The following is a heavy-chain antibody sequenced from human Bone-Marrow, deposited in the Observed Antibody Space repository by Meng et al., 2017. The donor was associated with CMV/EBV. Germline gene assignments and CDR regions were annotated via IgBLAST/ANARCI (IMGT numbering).Heavy chain of an antibody. D-gene: IGHD1-26*01. CDR2: SSAYNGNT. V-gene: IGHV1-18*01. CDR1: GYTFTSYG. CDR3: ARTGQWELLGGRAFVP. Sequence: ASVKVSCKASGYTFTSYGISWVRQAPGQGLEWMGWSSAYNGNTNYAQKLQGRVTMTTDTSTSKAYMELRSLRSDDTAVYYCARTGQWELLGGRAFVPWGQGNLVTIAS. J-gene: IGHJ5*02.